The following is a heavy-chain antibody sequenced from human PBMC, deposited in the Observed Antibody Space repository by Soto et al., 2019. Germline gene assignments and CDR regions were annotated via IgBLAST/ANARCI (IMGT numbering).Heavy chain of an antibody. J-gene: IGHJ6*02. Sequence: QVQLVESGGGVVQPGRSLRLSCAGSGFTLSDYGIFWVRQAPGKGLEWVSLITYDGVYKDYVDSVKGRFTISTDNSKTSVYLQVSSLRVEDTSVYYCAKDRRRYSDLGTDYGLDVLGQGTTV. CDR3: AKDRRRYSDLGTDYGLDV. CDR2: ITYDGVYK. D-gene: IGHD2-21*01. CDR1: GFTLSDYG. V-gene: IGHV3-30*18.